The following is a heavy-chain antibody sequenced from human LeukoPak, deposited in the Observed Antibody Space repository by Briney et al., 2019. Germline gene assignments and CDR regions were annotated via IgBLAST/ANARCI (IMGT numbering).Heavy chain of an antibody. CDR1: GGSFSGYY. CDR3: ASAGIAAAGTRGDY. J-gene: IGHJ4*02. V-gene: IGHV4-34*01. D-gene: IGHD6-13*01. Sequence: PSETLSLTCAVYGGSFSGYYWSWIRQPPGKGLEWIGEINHSGSTNYNPSLKSRVTISVDTSKNQFSLKLSSVTAADTAVYYCASAGIAAAGTRGDYWGQGTLVTVSS. CDR2: INHSGST.